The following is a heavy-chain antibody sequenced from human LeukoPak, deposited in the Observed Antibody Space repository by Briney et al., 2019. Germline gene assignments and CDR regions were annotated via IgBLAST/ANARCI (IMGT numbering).Heavy chain of an antibody. J-gene: IGHJ4*02. V-gene: IGHV1-46*01. CDR3: ARDLSSDFWSGLAPYFDC. D-gene: IGHD3-3*01. CDR2: INPSGGST. Sequence: GASVKVSCKASGYTFTSYYMHWVRQAPGQGLEWMGIINPSGGSTSYAQKFQGRVTMTRDTSTSTVYMELSSLRSEDTAVYYCARDLSSDFWSGLAPYFDCWGQGTLVTVSS. CDR1: GYTFTSYY.